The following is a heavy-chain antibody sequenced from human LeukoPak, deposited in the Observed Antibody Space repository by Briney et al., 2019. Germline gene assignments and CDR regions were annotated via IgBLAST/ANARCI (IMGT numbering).Heavy chain of an antibody. CDR1: GFTFSNAW. J-gene: IGHJ3*02. CDR2: IYSKTDGGTT. CDR3: TTGCFGVVNDAFDI. V-gene: IGHV3-15*01. D-gene: IGHD3-3*01. Sequence: GGSLRLSCAASGFTFSNAWMNWVRQAPGKGLEWVGRIYSKTDGGTTDYAAHGRGRFTISRDDSKKTLDMKMNSLKNADTHVCYCTTGCFGVVNDAFDIWGQGTTVTVSS.